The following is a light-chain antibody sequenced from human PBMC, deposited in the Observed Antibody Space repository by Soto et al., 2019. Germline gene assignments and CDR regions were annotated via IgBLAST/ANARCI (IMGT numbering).Light chain of an antibody. CDR3: QQRLSRPRV. Sequence: EIVLRQSPDTLSLSLGERATLSCRASQNINTYLVWYQQKPGQAPRLLVYDASKRTTGTPDRFSGSGSGTDFTLTISSLAHEDSAIYYCQQRLSRPRVFGGGTKVQIK. J-gene: IGKJ4*01. CDR1: QNINTY. V-gene: IGKV3-11*01. CDR2: DAS.